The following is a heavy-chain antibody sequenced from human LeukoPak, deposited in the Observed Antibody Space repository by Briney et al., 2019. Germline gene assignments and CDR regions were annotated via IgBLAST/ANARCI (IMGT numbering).Heavy chain of an antibody. CDR3: TRGGGGSFPHY. D-gene: IGHD2-21*01. V-gene: IGHV3-53*01. CDR2: IYSGGST. CDR1: GFTVSSNF. J-gene: IGHJ4*02. Sequence: GGSLRLSCAASGFTVSSNFLSWVRQPPGKGLEWFSDIYSGGSTYYADSVKGRFTISRDNSKNTLYLQMNSLRAEDTAVYYCTRGGGGSFPHYWGQGTLVTVSS.